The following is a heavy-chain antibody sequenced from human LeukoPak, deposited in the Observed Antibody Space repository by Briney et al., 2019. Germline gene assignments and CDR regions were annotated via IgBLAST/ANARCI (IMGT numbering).Heavy chain of an antibody. Sequence: SETLSLTCTVSGDSITSSSYYWGWIRQPPGKGLEWIGTISHGGSTYYNPSLKSRVSISGDTSKTQFSLTLSSVTAADTAVYYCLNFIASTIMNYWGQGALVTVSS. D-gene: IGHD5/OR15-5a*01. CDR3: LNFIASTIMNY. V-gene: IGHV4-39*07. CDR2: ISHGGST. CDR1: GDSITSSSYY. J-gene: IGHJ4*02.